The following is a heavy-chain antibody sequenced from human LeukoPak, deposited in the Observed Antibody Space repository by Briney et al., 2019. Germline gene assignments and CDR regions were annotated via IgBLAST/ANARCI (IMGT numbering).Heavy chain of an antibody. V-gene: IGHV3-23*01. CDR2: ISGSGTNT. D-gene: IGHD3-22*01. CDR1: GFTFSSFS. CDR3: ARGRFGSSGFDY. Sequence: GGSLRLSCEVSGFTFSSFSMSWVRQAPGKGLEWVSDISGSGTNTHYADSVKGRFTISRDNFKNTLYVQMNSLRAEDTAVYYCARGRFGSSGFDYWGQGTLVTVSS. J-gene: IGHJ4*02.